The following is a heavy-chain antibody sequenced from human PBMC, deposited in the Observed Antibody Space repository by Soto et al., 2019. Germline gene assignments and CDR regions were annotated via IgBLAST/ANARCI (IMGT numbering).Heavy chain of an antibody. Sequence: ASVKVSCKASGGTFSSYAISWVRQAPGQGLEWMGGIIPIFGTANYAQKFQGRVTITADESTSTAYMELSSLRSEDTAVYYCARGYYDSSGYYPPFDYWGQGTLVTVS. CDR3: ARGYYDSSGYYPPFDY. CDR1: GGTFSSYA. J-gene: IGHJ4*02. V-gene: IGHV1-69*13. D-gene: IGHD3-22*01. CDR2: IIPIFGTA.